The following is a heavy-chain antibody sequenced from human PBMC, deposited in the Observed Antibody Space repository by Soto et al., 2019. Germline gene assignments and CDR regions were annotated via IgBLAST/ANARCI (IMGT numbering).Heavy chain of an antibody. CDR3: TRDRAAWAAAGEAAFDI. D-gene: IGHD6-13*01. J-gene: IGHJ3*02. V-gene: IGHV3-49*03. CDR2: IRSKAYGGTT. Sequence: PGGSLRLSCTASGFTFGDYAMSWFRQAPGKGLEWVGFIRSKAYGGTTEYAASVKGRFTISRDDSKSIAYLQMNSLKTEDTAVYYCTRDRAAWAAAGEAAFDIWGQGTMVTVSS. CDR1: GFTFGDYA.